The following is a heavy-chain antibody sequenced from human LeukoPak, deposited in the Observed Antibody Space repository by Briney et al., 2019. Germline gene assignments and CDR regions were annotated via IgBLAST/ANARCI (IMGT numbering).Heavy chain of an antibody. Sequence: PSETLSLTCAVSGGSISSSNWWSWVRQPPGKGLEWIGEIYHSGSTNYNPSLKSRVTISVDKSKNKFSLKLSSVTAADTAVYYCARVGDYGALGMDVWGQGTTVTVSS. J-gene: IGHJ6*02. CDR3: ARVGDYGALGMDV. D-gene: IGHD4-17*01. CDR2: IYHSGST. CDR1: GGSISSSNW. V-gene: IGHV4-4*02.